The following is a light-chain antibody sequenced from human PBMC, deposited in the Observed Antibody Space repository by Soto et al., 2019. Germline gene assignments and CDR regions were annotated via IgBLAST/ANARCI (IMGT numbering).Light chain of an antibody. CDR3: QQRSNLIT. Sequence: EIVMTQSPATLSVSTGESATLSCRASQSVSSKLAWYQQKPGQGPRLLIYGASSRATGIPARFSGSGSGTDFTLTISSLEPEDFAVYYCQQRSNLITFGQGTRLEIK. CDR2: GAS. CDR1: QSVSSK. V-gene: IGKV3D-11*03. J-gene: IGKJ5*01.